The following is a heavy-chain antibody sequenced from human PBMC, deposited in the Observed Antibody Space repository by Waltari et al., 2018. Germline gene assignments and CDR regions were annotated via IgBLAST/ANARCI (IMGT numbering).Heavy chain of an antibody. Sequence: QVQLQQWGAGLLKPSKTLSLTCAVYGGSFSGYYWSWIRQPPGKGLEWIGEINHSGSTNYNPSLKSRVTISVDTSKNQFSLKLSSVTAADTAVYYCARGISSSWSHCYYYGMDVWGQGTTVTVSS. CDR1: GGSFSGYY. D-gene: IGHD6-13*01. V-gene: IGHV4-34*01. J-gene: IGHJ6*02. CDR2: INHSGST. CDR3: ARGISSSWSHCYYYGMDV.